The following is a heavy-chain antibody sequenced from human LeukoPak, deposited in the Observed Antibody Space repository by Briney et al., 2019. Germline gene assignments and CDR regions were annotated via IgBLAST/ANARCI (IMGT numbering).Heavy chain of an antibody. J-gene: IGHJ5*02. CDR2: IYYSGST. CDR1: GGSISSSSYY. D-gene: IGHD2-8*01. Sequence: SETLSLTCTVSGGSISSSSYYWGWIRQPPGKGLEWIGSIYYSGSTYYNPSLKSRVTISVDTSKNQFSLKLSSVTAADTAVYYCARARMLPRWFDPWGQGTLVTVSS. CDR3: ARARMLPRWFDP. V-gene: IGHV4-39*01.